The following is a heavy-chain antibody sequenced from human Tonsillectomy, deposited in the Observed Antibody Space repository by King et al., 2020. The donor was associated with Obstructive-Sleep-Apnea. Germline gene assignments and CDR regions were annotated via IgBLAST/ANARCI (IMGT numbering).Heavy chain of an antibody. Sequence: KLVPSGPEVKKPGSSVKVSCKASGGTFSSNAIRWVRQAPGKGFEWMGGIIPVVGTTKFAQKFQGRVTITADESTSIAYMELSSLRFEDTAIYYCARDKMEDGDYYYGMDVWGQGTTVTVSS. V-gene: IGHV1-69*01. CDR2: IIPVVGTT. CDR1: GGTFSSNA. J-gene: IGHJ6*02. CDR3: ARDKMEDGDYYYGMDV. D-gene: IGHD5-24*01.